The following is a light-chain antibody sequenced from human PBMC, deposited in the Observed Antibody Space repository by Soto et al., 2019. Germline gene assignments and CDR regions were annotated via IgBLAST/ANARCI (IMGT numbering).Light chain of an antibody. V-gene: IGKV1-9*01. CDR1: QGINNY. J-gene: IGKJ1*01. CDR3: QQLNSYPRT. CDR2: AAS. Sequence: DIQLTQSPSFLSASVGDRVTITRRASQGINNYLAWYQQKPGKAPKLLIYAASTLQSGVPSRFSGSGSGAEVTLTISSLQPEDFATYYCQQLNSYPRTFGQGTKVEIK.